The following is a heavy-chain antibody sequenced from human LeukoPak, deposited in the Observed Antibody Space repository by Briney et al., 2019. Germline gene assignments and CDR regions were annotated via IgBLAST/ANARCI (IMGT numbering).Heavy chain of an antibody. CDR2: IHSGST. J-gene: IGHJ4*02. Sequence: PSETLSLTCTVSGGSIIGYSWGWIRPPPGKGLEWIGYIHSGSTNSNPSLPSRVSISADTSKNQFSLKLSSVTAADTAVYYCARYYCSPTTCYYFDYWGQGTLVTVSA. V-gene: IGHV4-59*08. CDR1: GGSIIGYS. D-gene: IGHD2-2*01. CDR3: ARYYCSPTTCYYFDY.